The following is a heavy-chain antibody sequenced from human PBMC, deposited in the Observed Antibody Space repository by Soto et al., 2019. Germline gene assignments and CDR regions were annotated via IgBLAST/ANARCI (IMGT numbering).Heavy chain of an antibody. D-gene: IGHD2-15*01. CDR3: AKGGPDGFCSGGRCNFEY. V-gene: IGHV3-9*01. J-gene: IGHJ4*02. CDR2: ISWNSNII. CDR1: GFTFDDYG. Sequence: EVQLVESGGGLVQPGRSLRLSCAASGFTFDDYGMHWVRRVPGKGLEWVSSISWNSNIIGYADSVKGRFTISRDNAKNSLYLQMNSLRPEDTALYYCAKGGPDGFCSGGRCNFEYWGQGTLVTVSS.